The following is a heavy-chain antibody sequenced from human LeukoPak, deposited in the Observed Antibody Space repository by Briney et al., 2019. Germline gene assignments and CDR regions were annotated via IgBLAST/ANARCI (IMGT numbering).Heavy chain of an antibody. J-gene: IGHJ4*02. CDR3: ARNARVPILTGYYNY. V-gene: IGHV1-3*01. D-gene: IGHD3-9*01. Sequence: GASVKVSCKASGYTFTSYAMHWVRQAPGQRLEWMGWINAGNGNTKYSQKFQGRVIITRDTSASTAYMELSSLRSEDTAVYYCARNARVPILTGYYNYWGQGTLVTVSS. CDR1: GYTFTSYA. CDR2: INAGNGNT.